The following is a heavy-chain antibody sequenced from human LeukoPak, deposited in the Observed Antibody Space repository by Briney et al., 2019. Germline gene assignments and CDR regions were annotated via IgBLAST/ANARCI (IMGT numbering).Heavy chain of an antibody. CDR3: ARGADGYSKRGNYMDV. CDR2: MNPNSGNT. Sequence: ASVKVSCKASGYTFTSYDINWVRQAPGQGLEWMGWMNPNSGNTGYAQKFQGRVTITRNTSISTAYMELSSLRSEATAVYYCARGADGYSKRGNYMDVWGKGTTVTVSS. CDR1: GYTFTSYD. J-gene: IGHJ6*03. V-gene: IGHV1-8*03. D-gene: IGHD5-24*01.